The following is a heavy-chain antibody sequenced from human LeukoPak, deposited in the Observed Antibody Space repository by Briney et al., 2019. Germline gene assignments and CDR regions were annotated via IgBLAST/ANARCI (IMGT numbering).Heavy chain of an antibody. CDR3: ASMRTAMAENDY. Sequence: SETLSLTCTVSGGSISSYYWSWIRQPPGKGLEWIGYIYYSGSTNYNPSLKSRATISVDTSKNQFSLKLSSVTAADTAVYYCASMRTAMAENDYWGQGTLVTVSS. D-gene: IGHD5-18*01. J-gene: IGHJ4*01. CDR1: GGSISSYY. CDR2: IYYSGST. V-gene: IGHV4-59*01.